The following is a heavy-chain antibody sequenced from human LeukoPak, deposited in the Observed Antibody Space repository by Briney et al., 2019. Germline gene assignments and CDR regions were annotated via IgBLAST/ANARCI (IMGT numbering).Heavy chain of an antibody. V-gene: IGHV1-2*02. D-gene: IGHD3-22*01. CDR3: ARGPRRGSGYFKRAFDI. CDR1: GYTFTGYY. J-gene: IGHJ3*02. CDR2: INPNSGGT. Sequence: ASVKVSCKASGYTFTGYYMHWVRQAPGQGLEWMGWINPNSGGTNYAQKFQGRVTMTRDTSISTAFMELSRLRSDDTAVYYCARGPRRGSGYFKRAFDIWGQGTMVTVSS.